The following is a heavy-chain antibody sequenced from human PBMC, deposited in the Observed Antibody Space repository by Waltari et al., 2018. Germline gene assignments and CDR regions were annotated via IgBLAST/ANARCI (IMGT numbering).Heavy chain of an antibody. J-gene: IGHJ4*02. D-gene: IGHD2-2*01. V-gene: IGHV4-30-2*01. CDR3: ARVIGYCSSTSCSENFDY. Sequence: QLQLQESGSGLVKPSQTLSLTCAVSGGSISSGGYSWSWLRQPPGKGLEWIGYIYHSWSSSYNPSRKSRVTISVDRSKNQSSLKLSAVTAADTAVYYCARVIGYCSSTSCSENFDYWGQGTLVTVSS. CDR1: GGSISSGGYS. CDR2: IYHSWSS.